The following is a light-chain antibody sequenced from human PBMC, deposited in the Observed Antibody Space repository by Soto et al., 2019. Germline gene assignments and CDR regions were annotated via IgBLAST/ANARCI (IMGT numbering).Light chain of an antibody. Sequence: QSVLTQPASVSGSPGQSITISCTGTSSDVGAYNYFSWYQQHPGKAPKLMIYDVTNRPSGVSNRFSGSKSGHTASLTISGLQAGDEADYYCSSYTTSSTYVFGTGTKVTVL. CDR3: SSYTTSSTYV. CDR2: DVT. V-gene: IGLV2-14*03. CDR1: SSDVGAYNY. J-gene: IGLJ1*01.